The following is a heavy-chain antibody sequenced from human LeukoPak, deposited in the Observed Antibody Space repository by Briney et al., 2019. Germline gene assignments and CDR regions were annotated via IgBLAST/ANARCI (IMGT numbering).Heavy chain of an antibody. V-gene: IGHV3-74*01. D-gene: IGHD3-22*01. CDR1: GFTFGSYW. CDR3: ARAPSEIGGYYPEYFRH. Sequence: GGSLRLSCAASGFTFGSYWMHWVRQAPGKWLVWVSRIKSDGSTNYADSVKGRFTISRDNAKNTVSLQMNSLRAEDTGVYYCARAPSEIGGYYPEYFRHWGQGTLVTVSS. CDR2: IKSDGST. J-gene: IGHJ1*01.